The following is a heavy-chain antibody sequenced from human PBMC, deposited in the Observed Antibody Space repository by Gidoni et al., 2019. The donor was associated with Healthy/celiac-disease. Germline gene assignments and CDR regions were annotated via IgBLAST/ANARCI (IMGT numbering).Heavy chain of an antibody. CDR3: TRRAVTGN. J-gene: IGHJ4*02. D-gene: IGHD4-17*01. CDR1: GFTFSGSA. CDR2: IRSKANSYAT. V-gene: IGHV3-73*02. Sequence: EVQLVESGGGLVQPGGSLKLSCAASGFTFSGSAMHWVRQASGKWLEWVGRIRSKANSYATAYAASVKGRFTISRDDSKNTAYLQMNSLKTEDTAVYYCTRRAVTGNWGQGTLVTVSS.